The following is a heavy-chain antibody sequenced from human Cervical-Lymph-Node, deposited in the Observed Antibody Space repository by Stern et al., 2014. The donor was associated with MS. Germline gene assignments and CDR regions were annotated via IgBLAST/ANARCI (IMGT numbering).Heavy chain of an antibody. V-gene: IGHV7-4-1*02. CDR3: ARLAYTSGYYGERLHLFDY. CDR1: GYTFTTYP. J-gene: IGHJ4*02. Sequence: VQLEESGSELKKPGASVKVSCKASGYTFTTYPMNWVRQAPGQGLEWMGWISTDTGNPTYAQGFTGRFVFSLDTSVSTAYLQINSLKADDTAVYYCARLAYTSGYYGERLHLFDYWGQGTLVAVSS. D-gene: IGHD6-19*01. CDR2: ISTDTGNP.